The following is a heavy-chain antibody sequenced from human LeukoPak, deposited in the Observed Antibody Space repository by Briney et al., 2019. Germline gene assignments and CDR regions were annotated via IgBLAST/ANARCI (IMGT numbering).Heavy chain of an antibody. CDR1: GFTFSSYD. CDR3: AKDQGDSSGTYYYYYGMDV. CDR2: ISYDGSNK. V-gene: IGHV3-30*18. D-gene: IGHD6-19*01. Sequence: AGSLRLSCAASGFTFSSYDMHWVRQAPGKGLEWVAVISYDGSNKYYADSVKGRFTISRDNSKNTLYLQMNSLRAEDAAVYYCAKDQGDSSGTYYYYYGMDVWGQGTTVTVSS. J-gene: IGHJ6*02.